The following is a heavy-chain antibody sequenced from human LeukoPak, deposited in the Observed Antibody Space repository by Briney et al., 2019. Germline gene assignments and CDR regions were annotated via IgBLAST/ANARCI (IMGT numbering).Heavy chain of an antibody. CDR1: GFSLSTSGMR. D-gene: IGHD3-16*02. CDR2: IDWDDDK. V-gene: IGHV2-70*04. CDR3: ARMVISPYYFDY. Sequence: SGPTLVNPTQTLTLTCTFSGFSLSTSGMRVSWIRQPPGKALEWPARIDWDDDKFYSTSLKTRLTISKDTSKNQVVLTMTNMDPVDTATYYCARMVISPYYFDYWGQGTLVTVSS. J-gene: IGHJ4*02.